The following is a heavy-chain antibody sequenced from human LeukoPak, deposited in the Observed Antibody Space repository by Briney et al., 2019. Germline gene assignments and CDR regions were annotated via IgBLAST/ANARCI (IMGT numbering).Heavy chain of an antibody. J-gene: IGHJ4*02. CDR1: GYTFTSYG. Sequence: GASVKVSCKASGYTFTSYGISWVRQAPRQGLEWMGWISAYNGNTNYAQKLQGRVTMTTDTSTSTAYMELRSLRSDDTAVYYCARGARWFGELSYLDYWGQGTLVTVSS. V-gene: IGHV1-18*01. CDR3: ARGARWFGELSYLDY. D-gene: IGHD3-10*01. CDR2: ISAYNGNT.